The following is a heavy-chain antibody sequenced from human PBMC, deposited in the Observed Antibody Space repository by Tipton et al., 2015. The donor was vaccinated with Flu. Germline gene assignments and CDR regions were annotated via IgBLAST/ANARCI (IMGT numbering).Heavy chain of an antibody. V-gene: IGHV4-38-2*02. Sequence: TLSLTCTVSGSPISSGYYWGWIRQSPGKGLEWLGSIYHGRTTYYNPSLKSRLSIAADSSKSQFSLELNSVTAADTAVYYCVEDVPVWDRTNSPRLDYWGQGTLVTVSS. CDR1: GSPISSGYY. J-gene: IGHJ4*02. CDR3: VEDVPVWDRTNSPRLDY. CDR2: IYHGRTT. D-gene: IGHD1-1*01.